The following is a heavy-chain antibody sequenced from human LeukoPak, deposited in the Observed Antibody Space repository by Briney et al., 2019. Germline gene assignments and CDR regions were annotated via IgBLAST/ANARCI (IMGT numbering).Heavy chain of an antibody. CDR1: GGSISSYY. V-gene: IGHV4-59*01. CDR3: ARASRTQLVMGM. CDR2: IYYSGST. J-gene: IGHJ4*02. D-gene: IGHD6-13*01. Sequence: TSETLSLTCTVFGGSISSYYWSWIRQPPGKGLEWIGYIYYSGSTNYNPSLKSRVTISVDTSKNQFSLKLSSVTAADTAVYYCARASRTQLVMGMWGQGTLVTVSS.